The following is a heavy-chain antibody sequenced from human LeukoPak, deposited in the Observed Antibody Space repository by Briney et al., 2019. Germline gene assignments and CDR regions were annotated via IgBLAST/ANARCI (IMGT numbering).Heavy chain of an antibody. J-gene: IGHJ4*02. CDR3: ARLYGGNSEGDY. CDR1: GFTVSSNY. D-gene: IGHD4-23*01. CDR2: IYTGGGT. Sequence: PGGSLRLSCAASGFTVSSNYMSWVRQAPGKGLEWVSVIYTGGGTYHADSVKGRFTISRDNSKNTLFLQMDSLRAEDTAVYYCARLYGGNSEGDYWGQGTLVTVS. V-gene: IGHV3-66*02.